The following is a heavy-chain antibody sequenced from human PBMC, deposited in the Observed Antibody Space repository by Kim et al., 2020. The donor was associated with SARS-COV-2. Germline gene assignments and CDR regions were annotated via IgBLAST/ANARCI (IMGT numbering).Heavy chain of an antibody. CDR2: IYYSGST. J-gene: IGHJ5*02. CDR3: ARTGYDSGSYLWRSNWFDP. D-gene: IGHD3-10*01. Sequence: SETLSLTCTVSGGSISSGGYYWSCIRQHPGKGLVWIGYIYYSGSTYYNPSLKSRVTISVDTTKNQFSLKLSSVTAADTAVYYCARTGYDSGSYLWRSNWFDPWAREPWSPSPQ. V-gene: IGHV4-31*03. CDR1: GGSISSGGYY.